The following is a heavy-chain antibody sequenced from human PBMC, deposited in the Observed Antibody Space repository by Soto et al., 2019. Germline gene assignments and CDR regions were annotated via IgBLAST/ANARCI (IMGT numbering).Heavy chain of an antibody. J-gene: IGHJ6*02. CDR3: ARDQGITTFGVYSMYYYGMDV. CDR2: INPSGGST. Sequence: EASVKVSCKASRYTFINYYMNWVRQAPGQRPEWMGIINPSGGSTSYAHEFQGRLTMTTDTSTSTAYMDLRSLRSDDTAVYYCARDQGITTFGVYSMYYYGMDVWGQGTTVTVSS. CDR1: RYTFINYY. D-gene: IGHD3-3*01. V-gene: IGHV1-46*01.